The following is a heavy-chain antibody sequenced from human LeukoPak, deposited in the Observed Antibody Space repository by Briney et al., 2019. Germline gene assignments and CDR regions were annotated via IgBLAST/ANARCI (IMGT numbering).Heavy chain of an antibody. CDR2: IYYSGST. D-gene: IGHD3-9*01. Sequence: PSETLSLTCAVYGGSFSGYYWSWIRQHPGKGLEWIGYIYYSGSTYYNPSLKSRVTISVDTSKNQFSLKLSSVTAADTAVYYCASTDYDILTGYAFDIWGQGTMVTVSS. V-gene: IGHV4-31*11. CDR1: GGSFSGYY. CDR3: ASTDYDILTGYAFDI. J-gene: IGHJ3*02.